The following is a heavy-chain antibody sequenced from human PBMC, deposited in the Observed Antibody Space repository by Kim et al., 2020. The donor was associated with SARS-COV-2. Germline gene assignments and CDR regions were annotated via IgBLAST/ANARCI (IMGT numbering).Heavy chain of an antibody. CDR1: GGSFSGYY. Sequence: SETLSLTCAVYGGSFSGYYWSWIRQPPGKGLEWIGEINHSGSTNYNPSLKSRVTISVDTSKNQFSLKLSSVTAADTAVYYCARGPQWLVRGGYFDYWGQGTLVTVSS. CDR3: ARGPQWLVRGGYFDY. J-gene: IGHJ4*02. V-gene: IGHV4-34*01. D-gene: IGHD6-19*01. CDR2: INHSGST.